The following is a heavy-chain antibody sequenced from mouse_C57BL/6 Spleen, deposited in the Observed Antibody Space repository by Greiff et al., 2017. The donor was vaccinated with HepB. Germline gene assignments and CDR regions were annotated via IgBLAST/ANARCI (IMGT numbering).Heavy chain of an antibody. CDR2: IWTGGGT. V-gene: IGHV2-9-1*01. Sequence: QVQLQQSGPGLVAPSQSLSITCTVSGFSLTSYAISWVRQPPGKGLEWLGVIWTGGGTNYNSALKSRLSISKDNSKSQVFLKMNSLQTDDTSRYYCARKKVYGSSYVDYAMDYWGQGTSVTVSS. CDR3: ARKKVYGSSYVDYAMDY. J-gene: IGHJ4*01. CDR1: GFSLTSYA. D-gene: IGHD1-1*01.